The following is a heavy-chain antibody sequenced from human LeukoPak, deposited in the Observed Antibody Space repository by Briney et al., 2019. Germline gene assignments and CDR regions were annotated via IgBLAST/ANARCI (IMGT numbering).Heavy chain of an antibody. CDR2: IFYSGST. J-gene: IGHJ4*02. Sequence: SETLSLTCTVSGGSISSGGYYWSWIRQHPGKGLEWIGYIFYSGSTYYNPSLKSRVTMSLDTSKNQFSLKLSSVTAADTAVYYCARACGVVSGGVIVLRYFDYWGQGTLVTVSS. V-gene: IGHV4-31*03. CDR1: GGSISSGGYY. D-gene: IGHD3-16*02. CDR3: ARACGVVSGGVIVLRYFDY.